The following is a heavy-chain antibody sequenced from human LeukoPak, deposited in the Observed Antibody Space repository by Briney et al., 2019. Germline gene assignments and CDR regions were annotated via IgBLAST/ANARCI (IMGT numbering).Heavy chain of an antibody. CDR2: NNPNSGGT. J-gene: IGHJ6*03. CDR1: GYTFTGYY. V-gene: IGHV1-2*02. D-gene: IGHD3-3*01. Sequence: ASVKVSCKASGYTFTGYYMHWVRQAPGQGLEWMGWNNPNSGGTNYAQKFQGRVTMTRDTSISTAYMELSRLRSDDTAVYYCARVSRRITIFGVVIPTYYYYYMDVWGKGTTVTVSS. CDR3: ARVSRRITIFGVVIPTYYYYYMDV.